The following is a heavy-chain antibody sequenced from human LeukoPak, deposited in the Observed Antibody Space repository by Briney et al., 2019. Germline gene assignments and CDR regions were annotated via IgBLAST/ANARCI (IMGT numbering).Heavy chain of an antibody. V-gene: IGHV3-21*01. CDR1: GFTFNIYS. Sequence: PGGSLRLSCAASGFTFNIYSMLWVRQASGKGLECVSYISSSSTYIYYADSVKGGFTISRDTAKNTLNVQINSLRAEDTLVSYCASVLGYYGSHPLCAIDIWGQGTVVSAS. J-gene: IGHJ3*02. CDR2: ISSSSTYI. D-gene: IGHD3-16*01. CDR3: ASVLGYYGSHPLCAIDI.